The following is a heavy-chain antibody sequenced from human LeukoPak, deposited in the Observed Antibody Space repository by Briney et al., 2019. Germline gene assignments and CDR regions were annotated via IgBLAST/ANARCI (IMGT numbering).Heavy chain of an antibody. D-gene: IGHD3-3*01. CDR1: GFTFKIYS. CDR2: ISSSSNYR. CDR3: NSVTIFGVVKNFDY. Sequence: PGGSLRLSCAASGFTFKIYSMNWVRQAPGKGLEWVSSISSSSNYRYFADSVNGRFTISRDNAKNSLYLQMNSLRAEDTAVYYCNSVTIFGVVKNFDYWGQGTLVTVSS. V-gene: IGHV3-21*04. J-gene: IGHJ4*02.